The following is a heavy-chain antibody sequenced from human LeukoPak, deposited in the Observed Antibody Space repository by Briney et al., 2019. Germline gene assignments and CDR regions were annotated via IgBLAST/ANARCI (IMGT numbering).Heavy chain of an antibody. CDR2: INPNSGST. CDR1: GYTLTAYY. CDR3: ARGYCSGGTCYLVENWLDP. D-gene: IGHD2-15*01. V-gene: IGHV1-2*06. J-gene: IGHJ5*02. Sequence: GASVKVSCKASGYTLTAYYIYWVRQAPGQGLEWMGRINPNSGSTDYAQNFQGRVTMTRDASISTAYMELSRLGSDDTAVYYCARGYCSGGTCYLVENWLDPWGQGTLVTVSS.